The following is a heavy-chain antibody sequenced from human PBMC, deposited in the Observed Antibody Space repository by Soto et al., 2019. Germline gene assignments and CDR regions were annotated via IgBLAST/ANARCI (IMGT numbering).Heavy chain of an antibody. D-gene: IGHD2-15*01. V-gene: IGHV1-18*01. J-gene: IGHJ2*01. CDR3: ARCYCTVGSCCTCWHFDL. CDR2: IGPYNGNT. Sequence: QAQLVQSGAEVKKPGASVKVSCQAGGYTFADYGISWVRQAPGQGLEWGGWIGPYNGNTNYAQNLQDRVTMTTDTSTNTAYMELRSLRSDDTALYYCARCYCTVGSCCTCWHFDLWGRGTLLTVSS. CDR1: GYTFADYG.